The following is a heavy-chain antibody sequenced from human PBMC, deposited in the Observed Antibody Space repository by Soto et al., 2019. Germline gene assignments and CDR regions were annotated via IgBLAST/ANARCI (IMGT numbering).Heavy chain of an antibody. CDR2: IYYSGST. D-gene: IGHD3-10*01. CDR3: ARSSTSVIIRNFDY. Sequence: SETLSLTCTVSGGSISSGGYYWGWIRQHPGKGLEWIGYIYYSGSTYYNPSLKSRVTISVDTSKNQFSLKLSSVTAADTAVYYCARSSTSVIIRNFDYWGQGTLVTVS. V-gene: IGHV4-31*03. J-gene: IGHJ4*02. CDR1: GGSISSGGYY.